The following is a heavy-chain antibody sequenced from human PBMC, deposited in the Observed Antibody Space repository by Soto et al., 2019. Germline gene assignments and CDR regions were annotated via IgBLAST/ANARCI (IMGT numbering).Heavy chain of an antibody. CDR3: ARESGGYDSSTRYGLDV. V-gene: IGHV4-31*03. CDR1: GGSISSVGHY. J-gene: IGHJ6*02. D-gene: IGHD6-25*01. Sequence: PSATLSLTCSVSGGSISSVGHYWTWIRQQPGKGLEWIGYIYYIGSTDYNPSLKSRVTISVDRSKNQFSLNLSSVTAADTAIYYCARESGGYDSSTRYGLDVWGQGTTVTVSS. CDR2: IYYIGST.